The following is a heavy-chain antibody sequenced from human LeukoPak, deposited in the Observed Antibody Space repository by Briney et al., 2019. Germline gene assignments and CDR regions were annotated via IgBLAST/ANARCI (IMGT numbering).Heavy chain of an antibody. V-gene: IGHV4-34*01. CDR1: GGSFSGYY. D-gene: IGHD5-18*01. CDR3: ARGRAYSYGPDY. CDR2: INHSGST. J-gene: IGHJ4*02. Sequence: SETLSFTCAVYGGSFSGYYWSWIRQPPGKGLEWIGEINHSGSTNYNPSLKSRVTISVDTSKNQFSLKLSSVTAADTAVYYCARGRAYSYGPDYWGQGTLVTVSS.